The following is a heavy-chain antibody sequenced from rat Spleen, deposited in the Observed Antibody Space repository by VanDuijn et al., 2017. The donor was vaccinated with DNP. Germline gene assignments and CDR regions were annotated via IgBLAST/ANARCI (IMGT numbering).Heavy chain of an antibody. J-gene: IGHJ3*01. Sequence: EVQLVESGGDLVQPGRSLKLSCVASGFTFNNYWMTWIRQVPGKGLEWVASITSSGGSTYYPDSVKGRFTISRDNAKNTLYLQMHSLRSEDTATYYCAREGHSGYSNWFAYWGQGTLVTVSS. V-gene: IGHV5-31*01. CDR3: AREGHSGYSNWFAY. CDR2: ITSSGGST. CDR1: GFTFNNYW. D-gene: IGHD4-3*01.